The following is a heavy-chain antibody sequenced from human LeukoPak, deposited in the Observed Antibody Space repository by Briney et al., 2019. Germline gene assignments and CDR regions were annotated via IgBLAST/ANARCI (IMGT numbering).Heavy chain of an antibody. D-gene: IGHD2-2*01. Sequence: GGSLRLSCAASGFTFSSYSMNWVRQAPGKGLEWVSSISSSSSYIYYADSVKGRFTISRGNAKNSLYLQMNSLRAEDTAVYYCARVNPSSTTFLLWAPADYWGQGTLVSVSS. J-gene: IGHJ4*02. CDR3: ARVNPSSTTFLLWAPADY. CDR2: ISSSSSYI. V-gene: IGHV3-21*01. CDR1: GFTFSSYS.